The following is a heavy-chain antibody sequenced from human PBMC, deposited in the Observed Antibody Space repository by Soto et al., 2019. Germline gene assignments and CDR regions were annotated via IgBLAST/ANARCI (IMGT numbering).Heavy chain of an antibody. CDR2: INHSGST. J-gene: IGHJ4*02. CDR3: AGTYYYDSSGFWPL. Sequence: SETLSLTCAVYGGSFSGYYWSWIRQPPGKGLEWIGEINHSGSTNYNPSLKSRVTISVDTSKNQFSLKLSSVTAADTAVYYCAGTYYYDSSGFWPLWGQGTLVTVSS. D-gene: IGHD3-22*01. V-gene: IGHV4-34*01. CDR1: GGSFSGYY.